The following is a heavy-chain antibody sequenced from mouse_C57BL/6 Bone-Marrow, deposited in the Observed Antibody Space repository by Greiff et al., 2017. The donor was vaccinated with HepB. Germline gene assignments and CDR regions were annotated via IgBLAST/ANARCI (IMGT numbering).Heavy chain of an antibody. D-gene: IGHD2-3*01. CDR3: ARSGGYDSYYYAMDY. V-gene: IGHV1-64*01. CDR1: GYTFTSYW. CDR2: IHPNSGST. Sequence: VKLQQPGAELVKPGASVKLSCKASGYTFTSYWMHWVKQRPGQGLEWIGMIHPNSGSTNYNEKFKSKATLTVDKSSSTAYMQLSSLTSEDSAVYYCARSGGYDSYYYAMDYWGQGTSVTVSS. J-gene: IGHJ4*01.